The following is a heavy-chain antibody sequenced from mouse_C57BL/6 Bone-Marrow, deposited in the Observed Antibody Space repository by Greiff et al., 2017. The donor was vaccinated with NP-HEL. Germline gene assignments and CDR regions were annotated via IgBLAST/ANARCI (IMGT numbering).Heavy chain of an antibody. CDR3: ARSGAYYGPMDY. CDR2: IYPGSGST. J-gene: IGHJ4*01. Sequence: QVQLQQPGAELVKPGASVKMSCKASGYTFTSYWITWVKQRPGQGLEWIGDIYPGSGSTNYNEKFKSKATLTVDTSSSTAYMQLSSLTSEDSAVYYCARSGAYYGPMDYWGQGTSVTVSS. CDR1: GYTFTSYW. V-gene: IGHV1-55*01. D-gene: IGHD2-10*01.